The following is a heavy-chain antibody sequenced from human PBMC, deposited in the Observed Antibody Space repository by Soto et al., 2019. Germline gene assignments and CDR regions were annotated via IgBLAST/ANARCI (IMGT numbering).Heavy chain of an antibody. CDR1: GYSFTSYW. CDR3: AGAMVRGKNYYGMDV. J-gene: IGHJ6*02. Sequence: EVQLVQSGAEVKKPGESLKISCKGSGYSFTSYWIGWVRQMPGKGLECMGIIYPGDSDTRYSPSFQGQVTISADKSISTAYLQWSRLKASDTAMYYCAGAMVRGKNYYGMDVWGQGTTVTVSS. CDR2: IYPGDSDT. D-gene: IGHD3-10*01. V-gene: IGHV5-51*03.